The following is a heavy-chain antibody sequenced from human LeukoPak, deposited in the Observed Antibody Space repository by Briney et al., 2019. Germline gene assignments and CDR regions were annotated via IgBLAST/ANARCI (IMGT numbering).Heavy chain of an antibody. CDR3: ARELIHDSSGYYQFFDY. Sequence: SETLSLTCTVPGGSISSYYWSWIRQPPGKGLEWIGYIYYSGSTNYNPSLKSRVTISVDTSKNQFSLKLSSVTAADTAVYYCARELIHDSSGYYQFFDYWGQGTLVTVSS. V-gene: IGHV4-59*01. CDR2: IYYSGST. J-gene: IGHJ4*02. D-gene: IGHD3-22*01. CDR1: GGSISSYY.